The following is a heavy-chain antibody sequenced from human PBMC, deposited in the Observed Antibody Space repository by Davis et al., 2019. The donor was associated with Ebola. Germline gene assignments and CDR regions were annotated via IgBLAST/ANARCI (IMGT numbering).Heavy chain of an antibody. CDR1: GYTFTSYG. Sequence: ASVKVSCKASGYTFTSYGITWVRQAPVQGLEWMGWINPHNGNTNYAQNVQGRVTMTTDTSTSTAYMEVGTLRSDDTAVYYCARAQFPTTSDHWGQGTLVTVSS. CDR3: ARAQFPTTSDH. D-gene: IGHD1-1*01. CDR2: INPHNGNT. V-gene: IGHV1-18*04. J-gene: IGHJ4*02.